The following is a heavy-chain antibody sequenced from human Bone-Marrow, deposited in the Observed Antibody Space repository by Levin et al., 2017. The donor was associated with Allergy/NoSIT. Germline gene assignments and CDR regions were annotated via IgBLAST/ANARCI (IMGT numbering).Heavy chain of an antibody. CDR2: IYHSGST. D-gene: IGHD7-27*01. CDR3: ARRNVLAPGEDWFDP. V-gene: IGHV4-4*02. J-gene: IGHJ5*02. Sequence: SETLSLTCGVSDDSISSSNWWTWVRQPPGKGLEWIGEIYHSGSTNYNPSLKSRVTISVEKSKNQFSLKPSSVTAADTAVYYCARRNVLAPGEDWFDPWGQGILVTVSS. CDR1: DDSISSSNW.